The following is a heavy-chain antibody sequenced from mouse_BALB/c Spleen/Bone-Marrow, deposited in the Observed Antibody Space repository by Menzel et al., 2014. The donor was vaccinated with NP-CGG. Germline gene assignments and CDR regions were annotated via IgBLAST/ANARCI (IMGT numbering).Heavy chain of an antibody. CDR2: IDTSYTYT. Sequence: QVQLQQSGAELVMPGASVKMSCKASGYTFTDYWIHWVKQRPGRGLEWIGAIDTSYTYTTYNQKFKGKATLTVDASSSTAYIQLSSLTSEDSAVYYCANIYYGDYGWFSYWGQGTLVTVSA. CDR1: GYTFTDYW. D-gene: IGHD2-13*01. CDR3: ANIYYGDYGWFSY. V-gene: IGHV1-69*01. J-gene: IGHJ3*01.